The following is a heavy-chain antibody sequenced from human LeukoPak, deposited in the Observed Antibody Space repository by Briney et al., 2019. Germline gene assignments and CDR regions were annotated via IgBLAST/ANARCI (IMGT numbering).Heavy chain of an antibody. D-gene: IGHD2-15*01. V-gene: IGHV3-43*01. J-gene: IGHJ4*02. CDR2: ISWDGVVT. CDR3: AKDRSGGSYYGPFDN. Sequence: GGSLRLSCAGSGFTFDDYTMHWVGQAPGKGLEWVSLISWDGVVTHYADSVKGRFTISRDKSKNSLYLQMNSLRPEDTAFYYCAKDRSGGSYYGPFDNWGQGTLVTVSS. CDR1: GFTFDDYT.